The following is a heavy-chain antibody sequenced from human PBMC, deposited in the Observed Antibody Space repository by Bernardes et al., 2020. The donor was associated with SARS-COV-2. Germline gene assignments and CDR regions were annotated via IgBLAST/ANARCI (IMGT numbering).Heavy chain of an antibody. V-gene: IGHV3-74*01. Sequence: GGSLRLSCAVSGFIFNNHWMHWVRQIPGKGLVWVAQINPDGSATSYADSVKGRFIISRDNAKATLYLQMSSLRGDDTALYSCVRGGLKYAYDYWGQGTLVTVSS. CDR2: INPDGSAT. D-gene: IGHD2-2*01. CDR1: GFIFNNHW. J-gene: IGHJ4*02. CDR3: VRGGLKYAYDY.